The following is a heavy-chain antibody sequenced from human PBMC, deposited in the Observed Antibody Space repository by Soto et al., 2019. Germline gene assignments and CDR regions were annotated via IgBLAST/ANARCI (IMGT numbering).Heavy chain of an antibody. CDR2: IWYDGSNK. CDR3: ARDADLGYIAVAGGAFDI. J-gene: IGHJ3*02. V-gene: IGHV3-33*01. CDR1: GFTFSSYG. D-gene: IGHD6-19*01. Sequence: GGSLRLSCAASGFTFSSYGMHWVRQAPGKGLEWVAVIWYDGSNKYYADSVKGRFTISRDNSKNTLYLQMNSLRAEDTAVYYCARDADLGYIAVAGGAFDIWGQGTMVTVSS.